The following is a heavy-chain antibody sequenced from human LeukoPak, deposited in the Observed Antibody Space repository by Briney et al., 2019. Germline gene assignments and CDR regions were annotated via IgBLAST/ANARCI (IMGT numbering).Heavy chain of an antibody. J-gene: IGHJ6*02. CDR2: LGRSGEYK. D-gene: IGHD2-8*01. CDR1: GVRFTDYS. CDR3: VKDRPCETCMPMDA. V-gene: IGHV3-23*01. Sequence: PGGSLRPSCAASGVRFTDYSVSWVRQAPGKGLEWVAGLGRSGEYKYYADSVKGRFTISRDNSKDTVSLQMNSLRAEDSAIYFCVKDRPCETCMPMDAWGQGTTVTVSS.